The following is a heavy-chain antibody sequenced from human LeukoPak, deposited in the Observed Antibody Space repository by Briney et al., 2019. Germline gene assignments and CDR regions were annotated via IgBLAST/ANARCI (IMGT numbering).Heavy chain of an antibody. CDR3: TAGPYCGGDCYIDY. CDR2: IKSKTDGGTT. Sequence: GGSLRLSCAASGFTFSNAWMSWVRQAPGKGLEWVGRIKSKTDGGTTDYAAPVKGRFTISRDDSKNTLYLQMNSLKTEDTAVYYCTAGPYCGGDCYIDYWGQGTLVTVSS. V-gene: IGHV3-15*01. J-gene: IGHJ4*02. CDR1: GFTFSNAW. D-gene: IGHD2-21*02.